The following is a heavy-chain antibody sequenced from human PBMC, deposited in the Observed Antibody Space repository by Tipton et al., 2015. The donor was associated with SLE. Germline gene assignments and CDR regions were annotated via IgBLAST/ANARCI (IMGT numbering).Heavy chain of an antibody. J-gene: IGHJ3*02. CDR2: IYDSGST. D-gene: IGHD3-10*01. V-gene: IGHV4-39*01. CDR1: GGSISSSSYY. Sequence: TLSLTCTVCGGSISSSSYYWGCIRQPPGQGLEWIGSIYDSGSTYYNPSLKSRVTISVDTSKNQFSLKLSSVTAADTAVYYCARRVGSGTYLDAFDIWGQGTMVTVSS. CDR3: ARRVGSGTYLDAFDI.